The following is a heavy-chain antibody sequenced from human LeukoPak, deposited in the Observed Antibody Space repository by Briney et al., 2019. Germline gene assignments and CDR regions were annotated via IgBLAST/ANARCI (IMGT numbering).Heavy chain of an antibody. D-gene: IGHD3-10*01. J-gene: IGHJ4*02. Sequence: GGSLRLSCVASGFTFSIYTMNWVRQAPGKGLEWISYISRSDGTSYYADSVKVRFSISRDNAKKSLYLQMNSLRDEDTAVYYCAREDDVGSFDYWGQGTLVTVSS. V-gene: IGHV3-48*02. CDR2: ISRSDGTS. CDR3: AREDDVGSFDY. CDR1: GFTFSIYT.